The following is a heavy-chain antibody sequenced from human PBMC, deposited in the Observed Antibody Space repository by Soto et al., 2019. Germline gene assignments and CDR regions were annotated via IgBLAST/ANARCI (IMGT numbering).Heavy chain of an antibody. Sequence: SLSLTCALSGHSVSNNSAAWNWIKQSPSRGLEWLGRTYYRSKWYNDYAVSVKSRITINPDTSKNQFSLQLNSVTPHDPAVYWCARGESIRVAWCDYWERGTMFTASS. V-gene: IGHV6-1*01. CDR3: ARGESIRVAWCDY. J-gene: IGHJ4*01. CDR2: TYYRSKWYN. CDR1: GHSVSNNSAA. D-gene: IGHD6-19*01.